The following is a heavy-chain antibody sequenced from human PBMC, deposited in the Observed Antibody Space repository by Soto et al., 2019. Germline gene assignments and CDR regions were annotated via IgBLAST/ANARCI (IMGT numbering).Heavy chain of an antibody. J-gene: IGHJ4*02. Sequence: SETLSLTCTVSGDSISSYFWSWIRQPPGKGLEWIGSVDHSGRTYYSPSLRSRLTIFIDTSKNQFSLRLTSVTAADTAMYFCAKKGYYPSGKINLFDSWGPGTLVTVSS. CDR1: GDSISSYF. V-gene: IGHV4-38-2*02. CDR3: AKKGYYPSGKINLFDS. D-gene: IGHD3-10*01. CDR2: VDHSGRT.